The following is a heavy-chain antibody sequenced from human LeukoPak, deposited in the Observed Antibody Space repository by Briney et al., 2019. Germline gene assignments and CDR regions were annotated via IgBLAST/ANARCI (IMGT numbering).Heavy chain of an antibody. CDR2: IAFDDTDR. J-gene: IGHJ4*02. CDR1: GFTFSNYP. Sequence: PGGSLRLSCAASGFTFSNYPMHWVRQAPGKGLEWVAAIAFDDTDRYYIDSVKGRFTISRDDSKNTLYLHMTSLRAEDTAVYYCTNSDDYGDYWGQGTLVTVSS. CDR3: TNSDDYGDY. V-gene: IGHV3-30*04.